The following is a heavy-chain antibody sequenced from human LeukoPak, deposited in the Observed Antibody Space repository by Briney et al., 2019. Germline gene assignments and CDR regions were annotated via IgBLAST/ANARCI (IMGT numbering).Heavy chain of an antibody. D-gene: IGHD3-16*01. V-gene: IGHV3-53*01. J-gene: IGHJ4*02. CDR2: IYSDGST. CDR1: GLTVSSNY. Sequence: GGSLRLSCAASGLTVSSNYMSWVRQAPGKGLEWVSVIYSDGSTYYADSVKGRFTISRDHSKSTLYLQMNSLRAEDTAVYYCARGYYGLNYFDYWGQGTLVTVSS. CDR3: ARGYYGLNYFDY.